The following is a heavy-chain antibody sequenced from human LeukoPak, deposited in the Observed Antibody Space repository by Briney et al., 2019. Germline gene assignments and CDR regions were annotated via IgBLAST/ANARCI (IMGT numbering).Heavy chain of an antibody. D-gene: IGHD3-10*01. CDR3: AREWGTTPYYYGSGSYYNWFDP. J-gene: IGHJ5*02. CDR2: INHSGST. Sequence: ASETLSLTCAVYGGSFSGYYWSWIRQPPGKGLEWIGEINHSGSTNYNPSLKSRVTISVDTSKNQFSLKLSSVTAADTAVYYCAREWGTTPYYYGSGSYYNWFDPWGQGTLVTVSS. V-gene: IGHV4-34*01. CDR1: GGSFSGYY.